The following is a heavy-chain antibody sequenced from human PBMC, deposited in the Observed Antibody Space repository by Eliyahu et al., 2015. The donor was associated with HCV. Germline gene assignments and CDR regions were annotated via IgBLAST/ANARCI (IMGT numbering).Heavy chain of an antibody. CDR2: ISWNSGSI. CDR3: AKDIRGAAAGTSVFDY. D-gene: IGHD6-13*01. V-gene: IGHV3-9*01. J-gene: IGHJ4*02. CDR1: GFTFXXYA. Sequence: EVQLVESGGGLVQPGRSLRLSCAASGFTFXXYAMHWVRQAPGKGLEWVSGISWNSGSIGYADSVKGRFTISRDNAKNSLYLQMNSLRAEDTALYYCAKDIRGAAAGTSVFDYWSQGTLVTVSS.